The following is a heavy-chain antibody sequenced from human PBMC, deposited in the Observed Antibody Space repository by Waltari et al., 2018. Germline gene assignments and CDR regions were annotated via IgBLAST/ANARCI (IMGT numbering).Heavy chain of an antibody. D-gene: IGHD3-3*01. Sequence: QVQLVQSGAEVKKPGASVKVSCKASGYTFTSYGISWVRQAPGQGLEWMGWISAYNGNTNYAQKFQGRVTMTRDTSISTAYMELSRLRSDDTAVYYCARSFTIFGMVIMGYWGQGTLVTVSS. CDR2: ISAYNGNT. CDR3: ARSFTIFGMVIMGY. CDR1: GYTFTSYG. J-gene: IGHJ4*02. V-gene: IGHV1-18*01.